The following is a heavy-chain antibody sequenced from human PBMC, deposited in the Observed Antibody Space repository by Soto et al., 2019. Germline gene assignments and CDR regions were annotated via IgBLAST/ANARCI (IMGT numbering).Heavy chain of an antibody. J-gene: IGHJ6*02. CDR2: IKGYGSEN. V-gene: IGHV3-7*01. Sequence: PGGSLRLPCAPFGLTLSNYWMTWVPQAPGKGREWVADIKGYGSENYQVNSVKGRFTSTRDNAKNSMFLQMDNLKAEDKAVYYSARDKSRGSYTSFLYGLDFWGQGTTVTVSS. CDR3: ARDKSRGSYTSFLYGLDF. CDR1: GLTLSNYW. D-gene: IGHD1-26*01.